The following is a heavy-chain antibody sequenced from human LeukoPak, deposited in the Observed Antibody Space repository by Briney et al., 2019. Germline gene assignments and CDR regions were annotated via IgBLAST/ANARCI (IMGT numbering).Heavy chain of an antibody. Sequence: PSETLSLTCAVYGGSFSGYYWSWIRQPPGKGLEWIGEINHSGSTNYNPSLKSRVTISVDTSKNQFSLKLSSVTAADTAVYYCARISVGIAPLWGQGTLVTVSS. J-gene: IGHJ4*02. CDR2: INHSGST. D-gene: IGHD2-21*01. CDR1: GGSFSGYY. V-gene: IGHV4-34*01. CDR3: ARISVGIAPL.